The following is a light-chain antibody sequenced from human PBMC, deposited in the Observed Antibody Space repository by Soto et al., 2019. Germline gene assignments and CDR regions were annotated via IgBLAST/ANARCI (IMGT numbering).Light chain of an antibody. CDR3: ASYTTSSTYV. Sequence: QSVLTQPASVSGSPGQSIAISCTGTSSDVGGYSYVSWYQQQPGKAPKLVISDVSNRPSRVSDRFSGSKSGNTASLTISGLQTEDEADYYSASYTTSSTYVFGTGTKVTVL. J-gene: IGLJ1*01. CDR1: SSDVGGYSY. CDR2: DVS. V-gene: IGLV2-14*01.